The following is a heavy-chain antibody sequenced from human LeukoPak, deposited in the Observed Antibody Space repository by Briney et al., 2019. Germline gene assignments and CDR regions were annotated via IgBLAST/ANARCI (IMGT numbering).Heavy chain of an antibody. Sequence: SETLSLTCTVSGGSISSSSYYWGWIRQPPGKGLEWIGSIYHSGSTYYNPSLKSRVTISVDTSKNQFSLKLSSVTAADTAVYYCARLDSGGSWYSVGAFDIWGQGTMVTVSS. CDR1: GGSISSSSYY. D-gene: IGHD2-15*01. J-gene: IGHJ3*02. CDR2: IYHSGST. CDR3: ARLDSGGSWYSVGAFDI. V-gene: IGHV4-39*07.